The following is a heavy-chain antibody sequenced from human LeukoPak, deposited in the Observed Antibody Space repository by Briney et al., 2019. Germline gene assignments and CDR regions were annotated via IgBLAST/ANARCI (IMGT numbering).Heavy chain of an antibody. D-gene: IGHD3-22*01. J-gene: IGHJ4*02. Sequence: GGSLRLSCAASGFTFSSYSTNWVRQAPGKGLEWVSYISSSSSTIYYADSVKGRFTISRDNAKNSLYLQMNSLRAEDTAVYYCARDLGYYYDSSGYPDYWGQGTLVTVSS. CDR2: ISSSSSTI. CDR1: GFTFSSYS. CDR3: ARDLGYYYDSSGYPDY. V-gene: IGHV3-48*04.